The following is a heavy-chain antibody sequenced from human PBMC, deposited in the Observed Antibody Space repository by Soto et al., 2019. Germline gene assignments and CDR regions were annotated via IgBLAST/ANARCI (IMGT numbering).Heavy chain of an antibody. Sequence: QVQLVQSGAEVREAGAAVRVSCKTSGYIFTDHLIHWVRQSPGQGLQWVGWVHPDSGGTNVAQAFQDRVTMTADTSITTAYMDLARLRPDDTAIFYCARGAQGFFPDSGIYFYFDHWGQGTPVTVSS. CDR3: ARGAQGFFPDSGIYFYFDH. CDR1: GYIFTDHL. V-gene: IGHV1-2*02. J-gene: IGHJ4*02. CDR2: VHPDSGGT. D-gene: IGHD3-22*01.